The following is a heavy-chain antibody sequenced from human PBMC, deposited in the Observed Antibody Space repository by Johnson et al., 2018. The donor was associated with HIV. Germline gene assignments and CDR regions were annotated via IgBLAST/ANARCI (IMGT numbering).Heavy chain of an antibody. CDR1: GFTFDDYA. J-gene: IGHJ3*02. CDR2: ISWSSGMI. V-gene: IGHV3-9*01. CDR3: ARELGGSSLPFGAFDI. Sequence: VQLVESGGGLVQPGRSLRLSCAGSGFTFDDYAMHWVRQAPGKGLEWVSGISWSSGMIGYADSVKGRFTISRDNAKNSLYLQMNSLRAEDTAVYYCARELGGSSLPFGAFDIWGQGTMVTVSS. D-gene: IGHD6-13*01.